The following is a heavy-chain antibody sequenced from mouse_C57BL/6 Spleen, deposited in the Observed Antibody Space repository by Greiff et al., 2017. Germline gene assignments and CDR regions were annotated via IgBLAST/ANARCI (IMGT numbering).Heavy chain of an antibody. J-gene: IGHJ2*01. D-gene: IGHD1-1*02. CDR2: ISSGSSTI. Sequence: EVKLMESGGGLVKPGGSLKLSCAASGFTFSDYGMHWVRQAPEKGLEWVAYISSGSSTIYYADTVKGRFPISRDNAKNTLFLQMTSLRSEDTAMYYCARDRWATNYFDYWGQGTTLTVSS. CDR1: GFTFSDYG. CDR3: ARDRWATNYFDY. V-gene: IGHV5-17*01.